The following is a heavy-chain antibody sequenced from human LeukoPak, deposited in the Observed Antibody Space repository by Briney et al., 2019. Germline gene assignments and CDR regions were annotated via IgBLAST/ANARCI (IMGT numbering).Heavy chain of an antibody. CDR2: IYYSGST. V-gene: IGHV4-59*01. Sequence: PSETLSLTCTVSGGSISSYYWSWIRQPPGKGLEWIGYIYYSGSTNYNPSLKSRVTISVDTSKNQFSLKLSSVTAADTAVYYCARDRYGASYYYYYYMDVWGKGTTVTISS. CDR3: ARDRYGASYYYYYYMDV. CDR1: GGSISSYY. J-gene: IGHJ6*03. D-gene: IGHD3-10*01.